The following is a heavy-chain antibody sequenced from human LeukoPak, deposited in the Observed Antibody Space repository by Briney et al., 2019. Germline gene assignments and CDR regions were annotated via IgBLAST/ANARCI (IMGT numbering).Heavy chain of an antibody. Sequence: GGSLRLSCSASGFTFSSYSMNSVRQAPGKGLEWVSSISSSSSYIYYADSVKGRFTISRDNAKNSLYLQMNSLRAEDTAVCYCASKHGMDVWGKGTTVTVSS. CDR1: GFTFSSYS. CDR2: ISSSSSYI. V-gene: IGHV3-21*01. J-gene: IGHJ6*04. CDR3: ASKHGMDV.